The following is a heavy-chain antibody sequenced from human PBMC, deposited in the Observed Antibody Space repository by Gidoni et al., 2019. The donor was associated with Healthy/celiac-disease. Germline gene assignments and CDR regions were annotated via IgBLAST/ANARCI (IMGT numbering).Heavy chain of an antibody. CDR3: ARDSSGFDY. V-gene: IGHV3-11*06. Sequence: QVQLVESGGGLVKSGGSLRLSCAASGFTFSEYYMSWIRQAPGKGLGWVSYISSSSSYTNDADSVKGRFTSSRDNAKNSMYLQMNSLRAEDTAVYYCARDSSGFDYWGQGTLVTVSS. CDR1: GFTFSEYY. J-gene: IGHJ4*02. D-gene: IGHD6-19*01. CDR2: ISSSSSYT.